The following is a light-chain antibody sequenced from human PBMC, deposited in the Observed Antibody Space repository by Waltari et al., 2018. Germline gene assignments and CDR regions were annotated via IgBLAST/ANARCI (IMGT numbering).Light chain of an antibody. CDR3: QQYHNYKT. CDR1: QNINPW. CDR2: KAS. V-gene: IGKV1-5*03. Sequence: DIQMTQSPSSLSASVVKDFTITCRASQNINPWLAWYQQKVGQAPKLLIYKASNLQNGVPSRFSASGSGTEFTLAISSLQPDDSATYYCQQYHNYKTFGQGTKVDIK. J-gene: IGKJ1*01.